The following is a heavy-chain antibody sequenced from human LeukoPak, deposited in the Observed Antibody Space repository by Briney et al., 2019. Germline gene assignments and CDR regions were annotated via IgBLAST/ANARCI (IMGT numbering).Heavy chain of an antibody. CDR1: GFTFSSYA. V-gene: IGHV3-64*01. CDR3: ARHYVLRSSMDV. Sequence: GGSLRLSCAASGFTFSSYAMRWVRQAPGKGLEYVSAISSNGGSTYYANSVKGRFTISRDNSKNTLYLQMGSLRAEDMAVYYCARHYVLRSSMDVWGQGTTVTVSS. J-gene: IGHJ6*02. CDR2: ISSNGGST. D-gene: IGHD2-15*01.